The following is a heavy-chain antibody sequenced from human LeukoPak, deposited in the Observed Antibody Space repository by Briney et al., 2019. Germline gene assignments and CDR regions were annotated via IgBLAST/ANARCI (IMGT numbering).Heavy chain of an antibody. Sequence: ASVKVSCKASGYTFTGYYMHWVRQAPGQGLEWMGRINPNSGGTNYAQKFQGRVTMTRDTSISTAYMELSRLRSDDTAVYYCARVITIFGAAYDAFDIWGQGTMVTVSS. CDR1: GYTFTGYY. J-gene: IGHJ3*02. V-gene: IGHV1-2*06. CDR3: ARVITIFGAAYDAFDI. CDR2: INPNSGGT. D-gene: IGHD3-3*01.